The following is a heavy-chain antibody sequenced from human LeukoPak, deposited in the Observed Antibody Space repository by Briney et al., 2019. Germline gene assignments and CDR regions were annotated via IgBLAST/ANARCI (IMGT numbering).Heavy chain of an antibody. D-gene: IGHD3-16*02. V-gene: IGHV4-34*01. CDR2: INHSGST. CDR3: AGLVWGSYRHD. J-gene: IGHJ4*02. CDR1: GGSFSGYY. Sequence: SETLSLTCAVYGGSFSGYYWSWIRQPPGKGLEWIGEINHSGSTNYNPSLKSRVTISVDTSKNQFSLKLSSVTAADTAVYYCAGLVWGSYRHDWGQGTLVTVSS.